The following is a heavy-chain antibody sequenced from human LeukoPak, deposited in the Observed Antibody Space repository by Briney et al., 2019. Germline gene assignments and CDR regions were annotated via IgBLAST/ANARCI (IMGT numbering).Heavy chain of an antibody. J-gene: IGHJ5*02. CDR3: ARGKTSQNIVTRKTYNWFDP. CDR1: GFTFSSYS. Sequence: GSLRLSCAASGFTFSSYSMNWVRQAPGKGLEWVSSISSSDYIYYADSVKGRFTIPRDNAKNSLYLQMKSLRAEDTAVYYCARGKTSQNIVTRKTYNWFDPWGQGTLVTVSS. CDR2: ISSSDYI. V-gene: IGHV3-21*01. D-gene: IGHD2/OR15-2a*01.